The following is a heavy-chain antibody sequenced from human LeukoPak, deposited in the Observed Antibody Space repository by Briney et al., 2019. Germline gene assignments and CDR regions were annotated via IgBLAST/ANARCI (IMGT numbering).Heavy chain of an antibody. V-gene: IGHV4-34*01. Sequence: SETLSLTCAVYGGSFSGYYWSWIRQPPGKGLEWIGEINHSGSTNYNPSLKSRVTISVDTSKNQFSLKLSSVTAADTAVYYCATYYDFPNWFDPWGQGTLVTVSS. CDR2: INHSGST. D-gene: IGHD3-3*01. CDR1: GGSFSGYY. J-gene: IGHJ5*02. CDR3: ATYYDFPNWFDP.